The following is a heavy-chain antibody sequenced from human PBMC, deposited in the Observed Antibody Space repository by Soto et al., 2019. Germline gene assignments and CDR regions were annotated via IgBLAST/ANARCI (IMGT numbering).Heavy chain of an antibody. CDR1: GDSISSSTDY. V-gene: IGHV4-39*01. Sequence: SETLSLTCTVSGDSISSSTDYWVWIRQPPGKGLEWIGSVCYRGSTYYKPSLESRVTISVDASKNQFSLKLTSMTAADTAVYYCARHVGYCSSTSCNYYFDSWGQGALVTVSS. CDR2: VCYRGST. CDR3: ARHVGYCSSTSCNYYFDS. J-gene: IGHJ4*02. D-gene: IGHD2-2*01.